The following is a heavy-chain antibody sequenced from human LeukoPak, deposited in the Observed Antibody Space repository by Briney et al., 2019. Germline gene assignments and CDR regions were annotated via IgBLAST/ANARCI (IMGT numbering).Heavy chain of an antibody. J-gene: IGHJ3*02. D-gene: IGHD2-2*01. CDR1: GGTFSSYA. V-gene: IGHV1-69*06. CDR2: IIPIFGTA. Sequence: SVKVSCKASGGTFSSYAISWVRQAPGQGLEWMGGIIPIFGTANYAQKFQGRVTMTEDTSTDAAYMELSSLRSEDKAVYYCATDFPCTSCPEIASDRGAFDIWGQGTMVTVSS. CDR3: ATDFPCTSCPEIASDRGAFDI.